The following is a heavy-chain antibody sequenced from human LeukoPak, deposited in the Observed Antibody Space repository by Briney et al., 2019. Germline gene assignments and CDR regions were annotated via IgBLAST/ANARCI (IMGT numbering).Heavy chain of an antibody. Sequence: PGGPLRLSCAASGFSFNTYWMRWARQTPGKGLEWVANIKGDGSEINYVDSVKGRFTISRDNAKNSLSLQMNSLTADDTGVYYCAREGLPYSGDHWGQGTLVTVSS. CDR1: GFSFNTYW. J-gene: IGHJ4*02. CDR2: IKGDGSEI. V-gene: IGHV3-7*01. D-gene: IGHD4-11*01. CDR3: AREGLPYSGDH.